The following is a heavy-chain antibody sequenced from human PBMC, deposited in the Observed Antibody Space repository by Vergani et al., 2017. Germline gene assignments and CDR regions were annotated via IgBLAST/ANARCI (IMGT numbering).Heavy chain of an antibody. CDR3: ARDLGYGSGTNWFDP. CDR1: GGTFSSYT. J-gene: IGHJ5*02. V-gene: IGHV1-69*02. CDR2: ITPILGIA. Sequence: QVQLVQSGAEVKKPGYSVKVSCKASGGTFSSYTISWVRQAPGQGLEWMGRITPILGIANYAQKFQGRVTITAHKSTSTAYMELSSLRFEKTALYYCARDLGYGSGTNWFDPWGQGTLVTVSS. D-gene: IGHD3-10*01.